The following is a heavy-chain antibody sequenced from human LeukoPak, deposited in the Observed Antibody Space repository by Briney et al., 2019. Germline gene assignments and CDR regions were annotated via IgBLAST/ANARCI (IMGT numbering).Heavy chain of an antibody. J-gene: IGHJ4*02. D-gene: IGHD5-24*01. CDR3: ARAEMATITYPDY. CDR2: ISSSSSTI. CDR1: GFTFSSYS. V-gene: IGHV3-48*04. Sequence: GGSLRLSCAASGFTFSSYSMNWVRQAPGKGLEWVSYISSSSSTIYYADSVKGRFTISRDNAKNSLYLQMNSLKAEDTAVYYCARAEMATITYPDYWGQGTPVTVSS.